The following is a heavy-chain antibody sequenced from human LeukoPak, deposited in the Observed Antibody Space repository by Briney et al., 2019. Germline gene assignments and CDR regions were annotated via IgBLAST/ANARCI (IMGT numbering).Heavy chain of an antibody. J-gene: IGHJ4*02. Sequence: ASVKVSCKASGYIFTGSYMHWVRQAPGQGLEWMGWLNPNSGGTRYAQKFQGRVTMTRDTSISTAYMELSGLKSDDTAVYFCARVPFNSGYDLWGQGTLVTVSS. CDR3: ARVPFNSGYDL. CDR2: LNPNSGGT. D-gene: IGHD5-12*01. CDR1: GYIFTGSY. V-gene: IGHV1-2*02.